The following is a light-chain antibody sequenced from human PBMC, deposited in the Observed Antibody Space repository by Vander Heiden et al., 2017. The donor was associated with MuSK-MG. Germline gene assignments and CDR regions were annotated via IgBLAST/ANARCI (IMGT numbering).Light chain of an antibody. CDR1: QGVSSSY. Sequence: EIVLTQSPGTLSLSPGERATLSCRASQGVSSSYLGWKQQKAGQAPRLLIDGASSRATGIPDRVSGRGWRKDCTLTSSRLEPEDVAVYYCQHYGSPPLTFGQGTKVEIK. V-gene: IGKV3-20*01. CDR2: GAS. J-gene: IGKJ1*01. CDR3: QHYGSPPLT.